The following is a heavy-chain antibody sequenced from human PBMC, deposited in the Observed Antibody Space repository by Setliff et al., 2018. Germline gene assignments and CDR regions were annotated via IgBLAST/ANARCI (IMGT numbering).Heavy chain of an antibody. CDR3: AKNGFGVVALGVNNWFDP. V-gene: IGHV4-4*02. CDR1: GGSISSSNW. D-gene: IGHD3-10*01. CDR2: IYHSGST. J-gene: IGHJ5*02. Sequence: SETLSLTCAVSGGSISSSNWWSWVRQPPGKGLEWIGEIYHSGSTNYNPSLKSRVTISVDKSKNHFSLKLSSVTAADTAVYYCAKNGFGVVALGVNNWFDPWGQGTLVTVSS.